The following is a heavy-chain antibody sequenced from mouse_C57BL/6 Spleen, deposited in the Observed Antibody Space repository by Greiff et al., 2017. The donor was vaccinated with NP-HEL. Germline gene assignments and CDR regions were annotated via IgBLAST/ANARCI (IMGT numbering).Heavy chain of an antibody. Sequence: QVQLKQPGAELVKPGASVKMSCKASGYTFTSYWITWVKQRPGQGLEWIGDIYPGSGSTNSNEKFKSKATLTVDTSSSTVYMQLSSLTSEDSAVYYCAREAGRGDAMDYWGQGTSVTVSS. D-gene: IGHD3-3*01. J-gene: IGHJ4*01. CDR2: IYPGSGST. CDR1: GYTFTSYW. V-gene: IGHV1-55*01. CDR3: AREAGRGDAMDY.